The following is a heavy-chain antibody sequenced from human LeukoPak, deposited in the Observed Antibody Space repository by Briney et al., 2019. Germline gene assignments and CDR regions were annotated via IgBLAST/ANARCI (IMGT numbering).Heavy chain of an antibody. Sequence: GESLKISCKASGYSFSTYWIGWVRQMPGRGLECIGVIYPGGSDARYSPSFQGLVAISADKSTNTAYLQWSSLKASDTAMYYCARLSAVAGRGWDYFDSWAQGTLVTVSS. CDR1: GYSFSTYW. J-gene: IGHJ4*02. D-gene: IGHD6-19*01. CDR2: IYPGGSDA. CDR3: ARLSAVAGRGWDYFDS. V-gene: IGHV5-51*01.